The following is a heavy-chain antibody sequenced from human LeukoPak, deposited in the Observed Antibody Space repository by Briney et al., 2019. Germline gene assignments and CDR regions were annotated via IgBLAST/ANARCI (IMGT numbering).Heavy chain of an antibody. CDR3: ARDRPSWSGDKSIHY. J-gene: IGHJ4*02. Sequence: SETLSLTCTVSGGSISSYYWSWIRQPAGKGLEWIGRIYTSGSTNYNPSLKSRVTMSVDTSKNQFSLKLSSVTAADTAVYYCARDRPSWSGDKSIHYWGQGTLVTVSS. V-gene: IGHV4-4*07. CDR2: IYTSGST. D-gene: IGHD3-10*01. CDR1: GGSISSYY.